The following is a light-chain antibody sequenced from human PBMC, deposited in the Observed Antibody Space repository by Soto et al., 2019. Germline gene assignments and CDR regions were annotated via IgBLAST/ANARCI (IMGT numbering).Light chain of an antibody. CDR2: SAS. CDR1: QGINKW. J-gene: IGKJ4*01. CDR3: QQANTFALT. V-gene: IGKV1-12*01. Sequence: DIQMTQSPSSVSASVGDRVTITCRASQGINKWLAWYQQKPGTAPKLLINSASSLQSGVPSRFSGSGSGTDFTLTISSLQPEDFATYYCQQANTFALTFGGGTKVDIK.